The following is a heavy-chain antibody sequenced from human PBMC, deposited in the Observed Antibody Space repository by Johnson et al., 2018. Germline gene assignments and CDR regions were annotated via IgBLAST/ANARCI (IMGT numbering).Heavy chain of an antibody. J-gene: IGHJ3*02. V-gene: IGHV1-69*01. D-gene: IGHD2-2*02. Sequence: QVQLVESGAEVKKPGSSVKVSCKASGGTFSNYAISWVRQAPGQGLEWMGGIIPIFGTANYAQKFQGRVTITADESTSTAYMELSSLRSEDTAVYYWARCRGSTSCYIPSGAFDIWGQGTMVTVSS. CDR3: ARCRGSTSCYIPSGAFDI. CDR2: IIPIFGTA. CDR1: GGTFSNYA.